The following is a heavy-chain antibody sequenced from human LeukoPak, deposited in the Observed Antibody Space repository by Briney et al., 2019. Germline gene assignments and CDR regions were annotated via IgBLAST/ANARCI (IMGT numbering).Heavy chain of an antibody. D-gene: IGHD2-2*01. J-gene: IGHJ5*02. CDR1: GYTFTSYG. CDR3: ARATFEGSSTSRYWFDP. CDR2: IIPIFGTA. V-gene: IGHV1-69*13. Sequence: SVKVSCKASGYTFTSYGISWVRQAPGQGLEWMGGIIPIFGTANYAQKFQGRVTITADESTSTAYMELSSLRSEDTAVYYCARATFEGSSTSRYWFDPWGQGTLVTVSS.